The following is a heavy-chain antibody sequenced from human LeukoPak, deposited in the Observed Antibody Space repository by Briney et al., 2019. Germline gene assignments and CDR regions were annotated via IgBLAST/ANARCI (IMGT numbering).Heavy chain of an antibody. CDR3: ASSRNYCSGGSCYDP. Sequence: SVKVSCKASGGTFSSYAISWVRQAPGQGLEWMGRIIPILGIAKYAQKFQGRVTITAHKSTSTACMELSSLRSEDTAVYYCASSRNYCSGGSCYDPWGQGTLVTVSS. V-gene: IGHV1-69*04. D-gene: IGHD2-15*01. J-gene: IGHJ5*02. CDR2: IIPILGIA. CDR1: GGTFSSYA.